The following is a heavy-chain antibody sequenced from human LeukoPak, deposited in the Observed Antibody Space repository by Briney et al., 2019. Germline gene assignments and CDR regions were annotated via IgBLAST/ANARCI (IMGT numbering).Heavy chain of an antibody. Sequence: SVKVSCKASGGTFSSYAISWVRQAPGQGLEWMGIINPSGGSTSYAQKFQGRVTITADKSTSTAYMELSSLRSEDTAVYYCARPVYDSSGYYYRVSAFDIWGQGTMVTVSS. CDR1: GGTFSSYA. D-gene: IGHD3-22*01. V-gene: IGHV1-69*04. CDR2: INPSGGST. J-gene: IGHJ3*02. CDR3: ARPVYDSSGYYYRVSAFDI.